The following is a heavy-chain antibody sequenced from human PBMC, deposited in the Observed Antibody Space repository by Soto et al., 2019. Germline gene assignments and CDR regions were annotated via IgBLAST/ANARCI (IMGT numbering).Heavy chain of an antibody. V-gene: IGHV6-1*01. J-gene: IGHJ4*02. D-gene: IGHD3-22*01. CDR2: TYYRSKWYI. CDR1: GDRVSTNSAA. Sequence: SQTLSLTCAISGDRVSTNSAAWNWIRQSPSRGLEWLGRTYYRSKWYIDYALSVKSRITINPDTSKNQFSLQLDSVTPEDTAVYYCAKPSYDSSGYYYVTRPYFDYWGQGTLVTVSS. CDR3: AKPSYDSSGYYYVTRPYFDY.